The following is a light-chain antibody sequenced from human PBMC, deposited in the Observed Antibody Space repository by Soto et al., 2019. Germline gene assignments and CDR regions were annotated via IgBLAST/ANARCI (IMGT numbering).Light chain of an antibody. CDR2: SND. V-gene: IGLV1-44*01. Sequence: QSALTQPPSASGTPGQRVTISCSGSTFNIGRNAINWYQQFPGTAPKVLMYSNDQRPSGVPDRFSGSKSGTSGSLAISGLQSEDEADYYCAAWDGSLNGWVFGGGTKLTVL. J-gene: IGLJ3*02. CDR3: AAWDGSLNGWV. CDR1: TFNIGRNA.